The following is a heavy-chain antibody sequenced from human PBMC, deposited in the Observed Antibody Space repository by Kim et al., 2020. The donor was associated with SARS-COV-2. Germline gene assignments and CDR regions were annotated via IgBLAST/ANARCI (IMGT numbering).Heavy chain of an antibody. Sequence: GGSLRLSCAASGFTFSAYAMGWVRQAPGKGLEWVSNIGPGGGTASLDSVKGRFTISRDSSKSTLYLQMDSLRAEDTAIYYCATGANSVNAYWGQGTLVTVSS. CDR3: ATGANSVNAY. D-gene: IGHD4-4*01. CDR2: NIGPGGGT. CDR1: GFTFSAYA. V-gene: IGHV3-23*01. J-gene: IGHJ4*02.